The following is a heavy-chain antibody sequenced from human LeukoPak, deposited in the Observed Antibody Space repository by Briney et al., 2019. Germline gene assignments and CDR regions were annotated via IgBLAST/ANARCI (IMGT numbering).Heavy chain of an antibody. V-gene: IGHV3-23*01. CDR3: AKARYYGGIYYYYYMDV. CDR2: ISGSGGST. J-gene: IGHJ6*03. D-gene: IGHD4-23*01. CDR1: GFTFSSYA. Sequence: GGSLRLSCAASGFTFSSYAMSWVRQAPGKGLEWVSAISGSGGSTYYADSVKGRFTSSRDNSKNTLYLQMNSLRAEDTAVYYCAKARYYGGIYYYYYMDVWGKGTTVTVSS.